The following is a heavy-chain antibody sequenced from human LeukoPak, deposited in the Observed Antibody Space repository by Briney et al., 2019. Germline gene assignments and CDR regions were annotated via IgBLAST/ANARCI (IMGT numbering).Heavy chain of an antibody. CDR2: INPNSGDT. CDR1: GYTFTGYN. J-gene: IGHJ4*02. CDR3: ARVKGAGSFYSH. D-gene: IGHD3-10*01. Sequence: ASVKVSCKASGYTFTGYNMHWVRQAPGQGLEWMGWINPNSGDTIYAQKFQGRVTMTRDTSISTAYMGLSSLTSDDTAVYYCARVKGAGSFYSHWGQGTLVPVSS. V-gene: IGHV1-2*02.